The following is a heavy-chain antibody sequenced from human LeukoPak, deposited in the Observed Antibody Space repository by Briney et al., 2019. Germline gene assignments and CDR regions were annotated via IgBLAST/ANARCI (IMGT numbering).Heavy chain of an antibody. CDR1: GFTVSSNY. CDR2: IYSGGST. D-gene: IGHD3-22*01. CDR3: ARAVSGGVYDSSGYHYFDY. V-gene: IGHV3-53*01. Sequence: AGGSLRLSCAASGFTVSSNYMSWVRQAPGKGLEWVSVIYSGGSTYYADSVKGRFTISRDNSKNTLYLQMNSLRAEDTAVYYCARAVSGGVYDSSGYHYFDYWGQGTLVTVSS. J-gene: IGHJ4*02.